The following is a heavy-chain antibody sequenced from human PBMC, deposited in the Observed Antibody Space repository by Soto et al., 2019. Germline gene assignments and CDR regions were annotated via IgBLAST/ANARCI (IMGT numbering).Heavy chain of an antibody. J-gene: IGHJ4*02. CDR3: AKAYYGDYVGVGLDY. CDR2: ISGSGCST. CDR1: GYPFSNYA. V-gene: IGHV3-23*01. D-gene: IGHD4-17*01. Sequence: GGSLTLSFAASGYPFSNYALSLVPPAPRKGLEWVSAISGSGCSTYYADSVKGRFTISRDNSRSTLYLQMNSLRAEDTAAYYCAKAYYGDYVGVGLDYWGQGT.